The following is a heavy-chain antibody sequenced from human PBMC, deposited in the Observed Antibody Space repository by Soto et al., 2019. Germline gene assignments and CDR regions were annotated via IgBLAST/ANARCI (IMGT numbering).Heavy chain of an antibody. CDR2: IIPIFGTA. J-gene: IGHJ5*02. Sequence: QVQLVQSGAEVKKPGSSVKVSFKASGGTFSSYAISWVRQAPGQGLEWMGGIIPIFGTANYAQKFQGRVTITADESTSTAYMELSSLRSEDTAVYYCARDQDYVWGSYRYNGWFDPWGQGTLVTVSS. CDR3: ARDQDYVWGSYRYNGWFDP. CDR1: GGTFSSYA. D-gene: IGHD3-16*02. V-gene: IGHV1-69*01.